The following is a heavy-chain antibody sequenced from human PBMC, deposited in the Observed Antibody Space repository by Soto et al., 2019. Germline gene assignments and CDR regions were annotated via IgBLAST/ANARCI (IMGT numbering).Heavy chain of an antibody. CDR3: AREQVFYYGSGSSTGYYYMDV. CDR1: GYTFTSYG. D-gene: IGHD3-10*01. CDR2: ISAYNGNT. J-gene: IGHJ6*03. Sequence: ASVKVSCKASGYTFTSYGISWVRQAPGQGLEWMGWISAYNGNTNYAQKLQGRVTMTTDTSTSTASMELTSMRSDDTAVYYCAREQVFYYGSGSSTGYYYMDVWGKGTTVTVSS. V-gene: IGHV1-18*01.